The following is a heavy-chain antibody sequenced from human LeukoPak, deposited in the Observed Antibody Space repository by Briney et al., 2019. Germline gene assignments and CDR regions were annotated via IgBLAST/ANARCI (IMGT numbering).Heavy chain of an antibody. J-gene: IGHJ5*02. CDR1: GFTFSSYA. V-gene: IGHV3-23*01. CDR2: ISGGVGST. Sequence: QPGGSLRLSCQASGFTFSSYAMSWVRQAPGKGLDWVSAISGGVGSTYYADSVKGRFTISRDNSKNTLYLQMNSLRAEDTAVYYCASLTPLGYCSGGSCYTWFDPWGQGTLVTVSS. CDR3: ASLTPLGYCSGGSCYTWFDP. D-gene: IGHD2-15*01.